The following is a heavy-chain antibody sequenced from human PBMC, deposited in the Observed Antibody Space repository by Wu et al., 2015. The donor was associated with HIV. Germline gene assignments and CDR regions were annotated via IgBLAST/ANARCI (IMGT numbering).Heavy chain of an antibody. J-gene: IGHJ3*02. CDR3: ARDKGPGSPLGDSDI. Sequence: QVQLVQSGAEVKKPGASVKVSCKASGYTFSTFGVSWVRQAPGQGLEWMGWISGYNDNTNYAQKFQGRVTMTTDTSTSTVYMELTSLRSDDTAIYYCARDKGPGSPLGDSDIWGQGTMVTVSS. CDR2: ISGYNDNT. CDR1: GYTFSTFG. V-gene: IGHV1-18*01. D-gene: IGHD2-21*01.